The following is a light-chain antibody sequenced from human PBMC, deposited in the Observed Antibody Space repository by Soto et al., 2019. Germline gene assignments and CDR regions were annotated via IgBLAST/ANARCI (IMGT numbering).Light chain of an antibody. CDR2: GAS. Sequence: PGERATLSCRASQSVSNNYLAWYQQKPGQAPRLLVYGASTRASGIPDRFSGSGSGTEFTLSISSLQSEDFAVYYCQQYYNWPRTFGQGTKVDI. CDR1: QSVSNN. V-gene: IGKV3-15*01. J-gene: IGKJ1*01. CDR3: QQYYNWPRT.